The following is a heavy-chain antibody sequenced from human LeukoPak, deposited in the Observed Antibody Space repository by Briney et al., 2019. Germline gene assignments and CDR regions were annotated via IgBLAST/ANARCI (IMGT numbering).Heavy chain of an antibody. CDR1: GFTFSSYW. CDR2: INTDGSST. Sequence: GGSLRLSCAASGFTFSSYWMHWVRQAPGKGLVWVSRINTDGSSTSYADSVKGRFTISRDNSKNTLYLQMNSLRAEDTAVYYCARMAAAGTWYFDLWGRGTLVTVSS. D-gene: IGHD6-13*01. CDR3: ARMAAAGTWYFDL. V-gene: IGHV3-74*01. J-gene: IGHJ2*01.